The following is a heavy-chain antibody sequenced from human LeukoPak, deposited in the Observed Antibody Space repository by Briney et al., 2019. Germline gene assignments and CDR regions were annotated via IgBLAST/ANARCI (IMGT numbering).Heavy chain of an antibody. V-gene: IGHV3-15*01. D-gene: IGHD3-10*01. Sequence: GGSLRLSCAASGFTFSNAWMNWVRQAPGKGLEWVGRIKSKTSGGTTDYAAPVKGRFTISRDDTKNTLYLQMNSLRAEDTAVYYCAKDVLLWFGELLEPDYWGQGTLVTVSS. CDR3: AKDVLLWFGELLEPDY. CDR2: IKSKTSGGTT. J-gene: IGHJ4*02. CDR1: GFTFSNAW.